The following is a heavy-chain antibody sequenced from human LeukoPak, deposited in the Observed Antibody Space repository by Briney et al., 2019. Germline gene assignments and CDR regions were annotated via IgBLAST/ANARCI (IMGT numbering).Heavy chain of an antibody. Sequence: PGRSLRLSCAASGFTFSSYGMHWVRQAPGKGLEWVAVISYDGSNKYYAASVKGRFTISRDNSKNTLYLQMNSLRAEDTAVYYCAKGEYQLLSYYYGMDVWGQGTTVTVSS. D-gene: IGHD2-2*01. CDR3: AKGEYQLLSYYYGMDV. CDR2: ISYDGSNK. J-gene: IGHJ6*02. V-gene: IGHV3-30*18. CDR1: GFTFSSYG.